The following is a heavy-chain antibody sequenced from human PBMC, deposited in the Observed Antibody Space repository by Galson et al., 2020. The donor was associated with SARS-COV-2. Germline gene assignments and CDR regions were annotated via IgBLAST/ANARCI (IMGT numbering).Heavy chain of an antibody. Sequence: GGSLRLSCAASGFSFSSYDMHWVRQAPGKGLEWVAGVSKYGTHKYYADSVQGRITISRDNSKNTLSLLINSLRPEDTAVYYCAKDQSMVYFDAFDAWGQGTMVAVSS. CDR1: GFSFSSYD. CDR3: AKDQSMVYFDAFDA. V-gene: IGHV3-30*18. D-gene: IGHD3-10*01. J-gene: IGHJ3*01. CDR2: VSKYGTHK.